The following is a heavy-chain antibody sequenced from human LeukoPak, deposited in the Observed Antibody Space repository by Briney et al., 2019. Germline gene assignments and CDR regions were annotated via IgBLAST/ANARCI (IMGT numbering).Heavy chain of an antibody. J-gene: IGHJ5*02. CDR2: ISAYNGNT. CDR3: ARESRSGYYLNWFDP. V-gene: IGHV1-18*01. Sequence: GASVKVSCKASGCTFTSYGISWVRQAPGQGLEWMGWISAYNGNTNYAQKLQGRVTMTTDTSTSTAYMELRSLRSDDTAVYYCARESRSGYYLNWFDPWGQGTLVTVSS. D-gene: IGHD3-22*01. CDR1: GCTFTSYG.